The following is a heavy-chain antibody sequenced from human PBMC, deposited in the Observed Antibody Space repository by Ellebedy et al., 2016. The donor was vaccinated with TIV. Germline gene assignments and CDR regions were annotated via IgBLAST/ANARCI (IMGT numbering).Heavy chain of an antibody. CDR3: AKDRRIVGAIEAFGY. CDR2: TNGDGSNI. J-gene: IGHJ4*02. V-gene: IGHV3-74*01. Sequence: GGSLRLSXAASGFTISASWMNWIRQVPGKGLVWVSHTNGDGSNIRYADSVKGRFTISRDNSKNTLYLQMNSLRAEDTAVYYCAKDRRIVGAIEAFGYWGQGTLVTVSS. D-gene: IGHD1-26*01. CDR1: GFTISASW.